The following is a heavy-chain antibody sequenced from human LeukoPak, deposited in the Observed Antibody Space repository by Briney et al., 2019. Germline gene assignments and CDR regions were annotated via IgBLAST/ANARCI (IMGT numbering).Heavy chain of an antibody. D-gene: IGHD2-2*01. CDR1: GFTFSSYA. CDR3: AKDRSERTTSCSNY. Sequence: GGSLRLSCAASGFTFSSYAMDWVRQAPGKGLEWVSTISGSGDKTYYADSVRGRLTISRDNSKNTLYLQMNSLRADDTAVYYCAKDRSERTTSCSNYWGQGTLVTVSS. CDR2: ISGSGDKT. V-gene: IGHV3-23*01. J-gene: IGHJ4*02.